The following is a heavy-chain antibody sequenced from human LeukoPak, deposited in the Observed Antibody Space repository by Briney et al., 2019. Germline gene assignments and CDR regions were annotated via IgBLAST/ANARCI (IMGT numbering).Heavy chain of an antibody. J-gene: IGHJ4*01. CDR2: ISRDSRTK. Sequence: PGGSLRLSCAASGLTFSSYSMNRVRQAPGQGLEWVSIISRDSRTKFYADSVKVRFTVSRDNAKNSLYLQMDSLGDEDTAVYYCATSPPGGPIDNWGQGILVTVSS. D-gene: IGHD3-16*01. CDR1: GLTFSSYS. V-gene: IGHV3-21*01. CDR3: ATSPPGGPIDN.